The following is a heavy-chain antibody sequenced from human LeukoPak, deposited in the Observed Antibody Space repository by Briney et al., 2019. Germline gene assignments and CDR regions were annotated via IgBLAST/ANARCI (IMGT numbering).Heavy chain of an antibody. CDR1: GFTFSSYA. CDR2: IYSDDST. CDR3: ARERGRGRDSPWFDY. Sequence: PGGSLRLSCAASGFTFSSYAMSWVRQAPGKGLEWVSVIYSDDSTYYADSVKGRFTISRDNSKNTLDLQMTGLRAEDTAVYYCARERGRGRDSPWFDYWGQGTLVTVSS. J-gene: IGHJ4*02. V-gene: IGHV3-53*01. D-gene: IGHD1-26*01.